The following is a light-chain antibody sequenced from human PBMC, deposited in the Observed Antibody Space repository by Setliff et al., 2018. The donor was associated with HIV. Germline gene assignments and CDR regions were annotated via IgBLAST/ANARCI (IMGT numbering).Light chain of an antibody. V-gene: IGLV2-14*01. CDR1: SSDVGGYNF. Sequence: QSALTQPASVSGSPGQSITISSTGTSSDVGGYNFVSWYQQHPGKAPKLMIYEVSNRPSGVSNRFSGSKSGNTASLTISGLQAEDEADYYCSSYTGSTTPYVFGTGTKVTVL. J-gene: IGLJ1*01. CDR2: EVS. CDR3: SSYTGSTTPYV.